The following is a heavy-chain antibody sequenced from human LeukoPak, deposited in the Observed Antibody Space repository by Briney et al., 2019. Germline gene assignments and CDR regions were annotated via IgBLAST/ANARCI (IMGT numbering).Heavy chain of an antibody. D-gene: IGHD3-9*01. CDR2: INPNSGGT. CDR3: ARELRYDILTGYYHHLGYYYYMDV. V-gene: IGHV1-2*02. J-gene: IGHJ6*03. CDR1: GYTFTGYY. Sequence: ASVKVSCKASGYTFTGYYMHWVRQAPGQGLEWMGWINPNSGGTNYAQKFQGRVTMTRDTSISTAYMELSRLRSDDAAVYYCARELRYDILTGYYHHLGYYYYMDVWGKGTTVTVSS.